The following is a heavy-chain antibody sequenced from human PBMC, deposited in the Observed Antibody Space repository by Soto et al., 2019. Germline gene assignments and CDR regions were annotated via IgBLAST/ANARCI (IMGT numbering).Heavy chain of an antibody. V-gene: IGHV3-33*03. D-gene: IGHD1-26*01. CDR3: ARAQYTGSYFDACDV. Sequence: GGSLRLSCAASGFSFSSYGMHWVRQAPGKGLDWVAVIWYDGSNKYYAESVKGRFTISRGNSKNTLYVQMNSLTVEDTAVYYCARAQYTGSYFDACDVWGQGTMVTVSS. CDR2: IWYDGSNK. CDR1: GFSFSSYG. J-gene: IGHJ3*01.